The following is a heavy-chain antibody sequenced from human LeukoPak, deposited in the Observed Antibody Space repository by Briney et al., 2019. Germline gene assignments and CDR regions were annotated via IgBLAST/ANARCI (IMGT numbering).Heavy chain of an antibody. J-gene: IGHJ3*02. Sequence: ASVKVSCKASGYTFTGYYMHWVRQAPGQGLEWMGWINPNSGGTNYAQKFQGRVTMTRDTSISTAYMELSRLRSDDTAVYYCARGGYYDILTGYYRALGAFDIWGQGTMDTVSS. V-gene: IGHV1-2*02. CDR2: INPNSGGT. CDR3: ARGGYYDILTGYYRALGAFDI. CDR1: GYTFTGYY. D-gene: IGHD3-9*01.